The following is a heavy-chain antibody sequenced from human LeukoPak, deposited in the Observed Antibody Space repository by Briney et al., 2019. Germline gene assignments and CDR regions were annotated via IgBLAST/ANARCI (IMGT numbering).Heavy chain of an antibody. CDR3: AINGWVGARQLGAFDI. Sequence: YTFSNCSMHRVGQAPRQWLVWMGIVKPSAGSTSYAQQFQGRVTMTRDKSKSTVYMDLSSPTSEDTAVYYCAINGWVGARQLGAFDIWGQGTMVTVSP. V-gene: IGHV1-46*01. CDR2: VKPSAGST. D-gene: IGHD1-26*01. J-gene: IGHJ3*02. CDR1: YTFSNCS.